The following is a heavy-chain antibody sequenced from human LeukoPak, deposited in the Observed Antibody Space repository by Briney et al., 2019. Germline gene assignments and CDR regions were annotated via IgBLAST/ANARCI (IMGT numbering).Heavy chain of an antibody. J-gene: IGHJ6*02. CDR2: IYYSGST. V-gene: IGHV4-39*01. CDR3: AREDVDTAMVKGHGMDV. D-gene: IGHD5-18*01. Sequence: SETLSLTCTVSGGSISSSSYYWGWIRQPPGKGLEWIGSIYYSGSTYYNPSLKSRVTISVDTSKNQFSLKLSSVTAADTAVHYCAREDVDTAMVKGHGMDVWGQGTTVTVSS. CDR1: GGSISSSSYY.